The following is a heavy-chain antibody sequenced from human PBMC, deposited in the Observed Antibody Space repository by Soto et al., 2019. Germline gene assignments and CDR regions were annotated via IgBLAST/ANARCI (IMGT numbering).Heavy chain of an antibody. CDR3: ARDTTVAGIAAAGTSGTGVGMDV. D-gene: IGHD6-13*01. CDR1: GGTFSSYA. J-gene: IGHJ6*02. V-gene: IGHV1-69*13. CDR2: IIPIFGTA. Sequence: RASVKVSCKASGGTFSSYAISWVRQAPGQGLEWMGGIIPIFGTANYAQKFQGRVTITADESTSTAYMELSSLRSEDTAVYYCARDTTVAGIAAAGTSGTGVGMDVWGQGTTVTVSS.